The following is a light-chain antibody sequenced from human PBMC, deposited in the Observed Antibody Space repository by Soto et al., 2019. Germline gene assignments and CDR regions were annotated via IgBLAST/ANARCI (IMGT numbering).Light chain of an antibody. J-gene: IGLJ1*01. V-gene: IGLV2-8*01. Sequence: QSVLTQPPSASGSPGQSVTISCTGTSSDVGGYNYVSWYQQHPGKAPILMIYEVSKRPSGVPDRFSGSKSGNTASLTVSRLQAEDEADYYCSSYAGSNNYVFGTGTKVTVL. CDR2: EVS. CDR1: SSDVGGYNY. CDR3: SSYAGSNNYV.